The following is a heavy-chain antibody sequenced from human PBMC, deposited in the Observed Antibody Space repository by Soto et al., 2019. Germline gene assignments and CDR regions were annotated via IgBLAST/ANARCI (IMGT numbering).Heavy chain of an antibody. V-gene: IGHV4-39*01. Sequence: SETLSLTCAVSGVSFSSSSYYWDWIGQPPGKGLEWVGSIYYSGHTYYNPSLRRLVIFSIDSSKNQFSLKLRLGADADPGCSFYARAFSYDSSVGPAYFDKWGQGTQVTVSS. CDR1: GVSFSSSSYY. J-gene: IGHJ4*02. CDR3: ARAFSYDSSVGPAYFDK. D-gene: IGHD3-22*01. CDR2: IYYSGHT.